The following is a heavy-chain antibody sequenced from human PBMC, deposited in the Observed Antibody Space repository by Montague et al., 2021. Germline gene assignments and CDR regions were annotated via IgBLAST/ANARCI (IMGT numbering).Heavy chain of an antibody. Sequence: SETLSLTCGVYGGSLSEYYWTWIRQSPEKGLEWIGEVRHIGSTNYNPSLKSRVTMSVDKSKNQFSLKLRSETAADTAVYYCASDRGPFDYWGQGTVVTVSS. J-gene: IGHJ4*02. CDR2: VRHIGST. D-gene: IGHD3-10*01. CDR1: GGSLSEYY. CDR3: ASDRGPFDY. V-gene: IGHV4-34*01.